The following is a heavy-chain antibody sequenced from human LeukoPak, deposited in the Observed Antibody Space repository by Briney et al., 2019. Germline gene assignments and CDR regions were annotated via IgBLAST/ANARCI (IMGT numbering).Heavy chain of an antibody. CDR1: GFTFSSYG. D-gene: IGHD6-13*01. CDR2: IRYDGSNK. J-gene: IGHJ5*02. CDR3: AKGRHSRPTWFDP. Sequence: GGSLRLSCAASGFTFSSYGMHWVRQAPGKGLEWVAFIRYDGSNKYYADSVKGRFTISRDNSKNTLYLQMNSLRAEDTAVYYCAKGRHSRPTWFDPWGQGTLVTVSS. V-gene: IGHV3-30*02.